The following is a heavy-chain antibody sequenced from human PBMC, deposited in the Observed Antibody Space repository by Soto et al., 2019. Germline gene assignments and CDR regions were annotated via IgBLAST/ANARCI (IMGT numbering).Heavy chain of an antibody. CDR3: AKDLIVGATAYYYYYGMDV. CDR1: GFTFSSYG. Sequence: VQLVESGGGVVQPGRSLRLSCAASGFTFSSYGMHWVRQAPGKGLEWVAVISYDGSNKYYADSVKGRFTISRDNSKNTLYLQMNSLRAEDTAVYYCAKDLIVGATAYYYYYGMDVWGQGTTVTVSS. D-gene: IGHD1-26*01. CDR2: ISYDGSNK. J-gene: IGHJ6*02. V-gene: IGHV3-30*18.